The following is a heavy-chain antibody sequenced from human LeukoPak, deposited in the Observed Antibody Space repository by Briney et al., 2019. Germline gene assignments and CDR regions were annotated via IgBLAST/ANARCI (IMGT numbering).Heavy chain of an antibody. CDR3: TRDLRGYSYGYFDY. CDR2: ISSSSSTT. J-gene: IGHJ4*02. Sequence: GGSLRLSCAASGFTFSSYSINWVRQAPGKGLEWLSYISSSSSTTYYADSVKGRFTISRDNAKNSLYLEMNSLRAEDTAVYYCTRDLRGYSYGYFDYWGQGTLVTVCS. V-gene: IGHV3-48*01. CDR1: GFTFSSYS. D-gene: IGHD5-18*01.